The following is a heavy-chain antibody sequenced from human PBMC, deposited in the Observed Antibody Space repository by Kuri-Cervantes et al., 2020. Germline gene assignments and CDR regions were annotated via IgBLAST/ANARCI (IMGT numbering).Heavy chain of an antibody. CDR1: GFTFSSYS. CDR2: ISSSGSTI. D-gene: IGHD3-10*01. Sequence: GGSLRLSCAASGFTFSSYSINWVRQAPGKGLEWVSYISSSGSTIYYADSVKGRFTISRDNAKNSLYLQMNSLRAEDTAVYYCAKVGPMVRGIAFDPWGQGTLVTVSS. CDR3: AKVGPMVRGIAFDP. J-gene: IGHJ5*02. V-gene: IGHV3-48*04.